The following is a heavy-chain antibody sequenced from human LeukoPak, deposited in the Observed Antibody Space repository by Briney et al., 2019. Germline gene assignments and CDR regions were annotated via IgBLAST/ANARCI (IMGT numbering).Heavy chain of an antibody. Sequence: SETLSLTCGVSGGSLSFYYWSWIRQPPGKGLEWIGEINHSGSTNYNTSLKSRVTISVDTSKNQFSLKLSSVTAADTAVYYCARRRYFDYWGQGTLVTVSS. CDR3: ARRRYFDY. CDR2: INHSGST. V-gene: IGHV4-34*01. CDR1: GGSLSFYY. J-gene: IGHJ4*02.